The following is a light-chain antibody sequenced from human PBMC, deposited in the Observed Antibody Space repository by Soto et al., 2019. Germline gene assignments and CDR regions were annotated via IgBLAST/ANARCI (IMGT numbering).Light chain of an antibody. CDR1: SSDIGAYNY. V-gene: IGLV2-8*01. CDR3: SSYAGSNNLGV. Sequence: QSVLTQPPSASGSPGQSVAISCTGTSSDIGAYNYVSWYQQHPGEAPKLMIFEVSKRPSGVPDRFSGSKSGNTASLTVSGLQAEDEADYYCSSYAGSNNLGVFGGGTKLTVL. J-gene: IGLJ2*01. CDR2: EVS.